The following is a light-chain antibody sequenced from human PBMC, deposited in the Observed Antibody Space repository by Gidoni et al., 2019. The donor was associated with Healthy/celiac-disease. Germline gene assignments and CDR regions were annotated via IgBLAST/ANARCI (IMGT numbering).Light chain of an antibody. J-gene: IGKJ4*01. CDR1: QSVSSY. CDR2: DAS. V-gene: IGKV3-11*01. Sequence: EIVLTQSPATLSLSPGERATLSCRASQSVSSYLAWYQQKPGQAPRLLIYDASNRATGIPAMFSGSGSGTDFTLTISSLEPEDFAVYYCQQRSNWLIFGGGTKVEIK. CDR3: QQRSNWLI.